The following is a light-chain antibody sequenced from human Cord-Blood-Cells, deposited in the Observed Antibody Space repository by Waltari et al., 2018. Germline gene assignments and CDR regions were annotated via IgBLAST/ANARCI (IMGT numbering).Light chain of an antibody. CDR1: QSVSSY. CDR3: QQRSNWPRFT. CDR2: DAS. V-gene: IGKV3-11*01. J-gene: IGKJ3*01. Sequence: IVLTQSPATLSLSPGERATLSCRASQSVSSYLAWYQQKPGQAPRLLIYDASNRATGIPARFSGSGSGTDFTLTISSLEPEDFAVYYCQQRSNWPRFTFVPGTKVDIK.